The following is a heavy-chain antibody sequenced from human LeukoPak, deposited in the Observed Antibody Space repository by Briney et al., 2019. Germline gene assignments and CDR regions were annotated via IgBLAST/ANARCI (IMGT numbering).Heavy chain of an antibody. CDR3: AGYCSGGSCTYWYFDL. Sequence: SETLSLTCTVSGGSISSYFWSWIRQPPGKGLEYIGYIYYSGSTNYSPSLKSRATISVDTSRNQFSLKLSSVTAADTAVYYCAGYCSGGSCTYWYFDLWGRGTLVTVSS. J-gene: IGHJ2*01. D-gene: IGHD2-15*01. CDR1: GGSISSYF. CDR2: IYYSGST. V-gene: IGHV4-59*08.